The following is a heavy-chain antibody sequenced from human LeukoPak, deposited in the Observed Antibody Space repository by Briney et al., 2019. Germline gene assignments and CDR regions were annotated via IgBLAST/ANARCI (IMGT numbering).Heavy chain of an antibody. CDR3: ARSRYYDPFDI. CDR2: IYYSGSP. V-gene: IGHV4-59*01. CDR1: GGSISSYY. D-gene: IGHD3-22*01. J-gene: IGHJ3*02. Sequence: SETLSLTCTVSGGSISSYYWSWIPQPPGKGLEWIGYIYYSGSPNYNPSLKSRVAISLDTSKNQFSLKLSSVTAADTAVYYCARSRYYDPFDIWGQGTMVTVSS.